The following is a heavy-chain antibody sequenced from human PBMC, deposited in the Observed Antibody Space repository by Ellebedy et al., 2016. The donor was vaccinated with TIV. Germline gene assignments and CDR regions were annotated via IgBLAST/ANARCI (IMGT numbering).Heavy chain of an antibody. D-gene: IGHD4-17*01. Sequence: GESLKISCAASGFPFSRFGMHWVRQAPGKGLEWVAVVSYDGTNEYYGEAVKGRFSISRDNSKKTVHLQMNSLRVEDTAVYYCAKEVVGDHPNFYSYGLDVWGHGTTVTVSS. CDR1: GFPFSRFG. V-gene: IGHV3-30*18. CDR3: AKEVVGDHPNFYSYGLDV. J-gene: IGHJ6*02. CDR2: VSYDGTNE.